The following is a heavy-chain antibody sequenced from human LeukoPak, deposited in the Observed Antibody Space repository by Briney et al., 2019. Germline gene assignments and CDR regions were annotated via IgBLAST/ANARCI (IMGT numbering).Heavy chain of an antibody. CDR3: AKKDGNIDWLDY. CDR1: GFTFSIYG. CDR2: IRYDGSNK. D-gene: IGHD3-9*01. V-gene: IGHV3-30*02. Sequence: VGSLRLSCAASGFTFSIYGMHWVRQAPGKGLDWVAYIRYDGSNKQYADSVKGRFTISRDNSRNTLYLQMNSLTAEDTAVYYCAKKDGNIDWLDYWGQGTLVTVSS. J-gene: IGHJ4*02.